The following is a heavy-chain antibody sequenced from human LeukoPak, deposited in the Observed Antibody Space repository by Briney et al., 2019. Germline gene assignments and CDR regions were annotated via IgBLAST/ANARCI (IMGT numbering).Heavy chain of an antibody. D-gene: IGHD3-10*01. CDR2: IYYSGST. V-gene: IGHV4-59*01. CDR3: ARGGLWYPLDY. CDR1: GGSISGYY. J-gene: IGHJ4*02. Sequence: SETLSLTCTVSGGSISGYYWSWIRQPPGKGLESIGYIYYSGSTNYNPSLKSRVTISVDTSKNQFSLKLSSVTAADTAVYYCARGGLWYPLDYWGQGTLVTVSS.